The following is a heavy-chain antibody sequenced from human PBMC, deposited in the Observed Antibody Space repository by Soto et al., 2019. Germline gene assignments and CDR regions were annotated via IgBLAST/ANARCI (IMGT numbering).Heavy chain of an antibody. CDR1: GFTFSSYA. J-gene: IGHJ6*02. CDR3: ARDLTIFEGGWYYGMDV. D-gene: IGHD3-3*01. CDR2: ISYDGSNK. Sequence: GGSLRLSCAASGFTFSSYAMHWVRQAPGKGLEWVAVISYDGSNKYYADSVKGRFTISRDNSKNTLYLQMNSLRAEDTAVYYCARDLTIFEGGWYYGMDVWGQGTTVTVSS. V-gene: IGHV3-30-3*01.